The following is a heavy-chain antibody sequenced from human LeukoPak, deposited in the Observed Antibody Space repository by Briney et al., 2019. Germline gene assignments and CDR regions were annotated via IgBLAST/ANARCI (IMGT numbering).Heavy chain of an antibody. J-gene: IGHJ4*02. V-gene: IGHV1-8*03. CDR3: ARRAGAYSHPYDY. Sequence: GASVKVSCKGSGDTFTRYDINWVRQATGQGLEWMGWMNPNSGNTGYAQKFQGRVTITRNTSISTAYMELSSLRSEDTAVYYCARRAGAYSHPYDYWGQGTLVTVSS. CDR1: GDTFTRYD. CDR2: MNPNSGNT. D-gene: IGHD4/OR15-4a*01.